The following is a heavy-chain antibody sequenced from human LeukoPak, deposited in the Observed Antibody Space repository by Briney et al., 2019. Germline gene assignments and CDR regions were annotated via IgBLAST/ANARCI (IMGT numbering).Heavy chain of an antibody. CDR2: ISAYNGHT. Sequence: ASVKVSCKATGYTFTNYGISWARQAPGQGLEWMGWISAYNGHTKYAQKVQGRVTMTRDTSTSTAYMELRSLRSDDTAVYYCARDGHRRYHYDSSGREDAFDIWGQGTMVTVSS. D-gene: IGHD3-22*01. CDR3: ARDGHRRYHYDSSGREDAFDI. V-gene: IGHV1-18*01. J-gene: IGHJ3*02. CDR1: GYTFTNYG.